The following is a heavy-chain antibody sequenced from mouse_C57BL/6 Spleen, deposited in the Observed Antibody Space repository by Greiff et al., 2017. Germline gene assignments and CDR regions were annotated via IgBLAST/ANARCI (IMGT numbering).Heavy chain of an antibody. CDR3: ARGDTTDYFDY. J-gene: IGHJ2*01. V-gene: IGHV5-4*01. Sequence: EVQLVESGGGLVKPGGSLKLSCAASGFTFSSYAMSWVRQTPEKRLEWVATISDGGSYTYYQDNVKGRFTISRDNAKNNLYLQLSHLKSEDTAMYYCARGDTTDYFDYWGQGTTLTVSS. D-gene: IGHD1-1*01. CDR2: ISDGGSYT. CDR1: GFTFSSYA.